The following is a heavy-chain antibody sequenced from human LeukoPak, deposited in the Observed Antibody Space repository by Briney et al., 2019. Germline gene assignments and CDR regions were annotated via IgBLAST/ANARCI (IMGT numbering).Heavy chain of an antibody. V-gene: IGHV3-23*01. D-gene: IGHD2-21*01. CDR2: IYENGGTT. Sequence: GGSLRLSCVGSGFTFRSHATSWVCQAPEKGLEFVSGIYENGGTTYYADSVKGRFSISRDNSKNTLYLQMDSLRGEDTAVYYYAKDFRIGYSAHFDYWGQGALVTVSS. CDR1: GFTFRSHA. J-gene: IGHJ4*02. CDR3: AKDFRIGYSAHFDY.